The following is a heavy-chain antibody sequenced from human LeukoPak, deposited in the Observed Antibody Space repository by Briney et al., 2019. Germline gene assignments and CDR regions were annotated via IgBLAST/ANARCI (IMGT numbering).Heavy chain of an antibody. CDR1: GFTFSSYG. CDR3: AKDRNYYGSGSSNWFDP. J-gene: IGHJ5*02. D-gene: IGHD3-10*01. Sequence: PGGSLRLSCAASGFTFSSYGMHWVRQAPGKGLEWVALISYDGTNKYYANYVKGRFTISRDNSKDTLYLQMNSLRAEDTAVYYCAKDRNYYGSGSSNWFDPWGQGTLVTVSS. V-gene: IGHV3-30*18. CDR2: ISYDGTNK.